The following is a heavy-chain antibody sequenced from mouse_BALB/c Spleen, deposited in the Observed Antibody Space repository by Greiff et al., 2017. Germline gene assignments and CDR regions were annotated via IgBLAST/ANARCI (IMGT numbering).Heavy chain of an antibody. V-gene: IGHV14-3*02. CDR1: GFNIKDTY. CDR3: ARWYYGSSSYYFDY. CDR2: IDPANGNT. D-gene: IGHD1-1*01. J-gene: IGHJ2*01. Sequence: VQLKESGAELVKPGASVKLSCTASGFNIKDTYMHWVKQRPEQGLEWIGRIDPANGNTKYDPKFQGKATITADTSSNTAYLQLSSLTSEDTAVYYCARWYYGSSSYYFDYWGQGTTLTVSS.